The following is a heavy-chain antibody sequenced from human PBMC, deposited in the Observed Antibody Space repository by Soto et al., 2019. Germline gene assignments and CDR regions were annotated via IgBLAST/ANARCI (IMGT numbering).Heavy chain of an antibody. CDR3: TQWDGYADV. V-gene: IGHV3-23*01. J-gene: IGHJ6*02. Sequence: EVLLLESGGGLVQPGGSLRLSCAASGFTSGTTWVRQTPGRGLEWVSGISASSGKIFYAESVRGRFTISEDNSKNTLYLQMDSLRDDDTDIYFCTQWDGYADVWGQGTTVIVSS. D-gene: IGHD1-26*01. CDR2: ISASSGKI. CDR1: GFTSGT.